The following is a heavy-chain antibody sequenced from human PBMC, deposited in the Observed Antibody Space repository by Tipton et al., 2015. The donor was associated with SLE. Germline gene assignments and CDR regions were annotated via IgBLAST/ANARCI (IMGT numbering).Heavy chain of an antibody. J-gene: IGHJ4*02. V-gene: IGHV4-39*07. CDR3: ASTPRGARFY. D-gene: IGHD3-3*01. Sequence: LRLSCTVSGGSISSSSYYWGWIRQPPGKGLEWIGSIYYSGSTYYNPSLKSRVTISVDTSKNQFSLKLSSVTAADTAVYYCASTPRGARFYWGQGTLVTVSS. CDR2: IYYSGST. CDR1: GGSISSSSYY.